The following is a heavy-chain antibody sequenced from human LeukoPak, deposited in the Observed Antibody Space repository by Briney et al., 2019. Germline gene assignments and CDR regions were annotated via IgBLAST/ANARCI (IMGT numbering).Heavy chain of an antibody. CDR2: IHYSGST. D-gene: IGHD6-13*01. J-gene: IGHJ4*02. CDR3: ARGGNSWYADY. Sequence: SETLSLTCSASGGSISSYYWSWIRQPPEKGLEWIGYIHYSGSTSYNPSLKSRVTMSIDTSKNQFSLKVGSVTAADTAVYYCARGGNSWYADYWGQGNLVTVSS. V-gene: IGHV4-59*01. CDR1: GGSISSYY.